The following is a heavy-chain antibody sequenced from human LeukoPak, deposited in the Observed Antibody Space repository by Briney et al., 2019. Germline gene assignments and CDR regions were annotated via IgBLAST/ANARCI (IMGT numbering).Heavy chain of an antibody. D-gene: IGHD6-19*01. Sequence: ASVKVSCKTSGYTFTAYYVHWVRQAPGQGLEWMGWINPNSGGTNYAQNFQGRVTMTRDTSISTAYMELSRLRSDDTAVYYCARDQVYNSAQGVVDYWGQGTLVTVSS. J-gene: IGHJ4*02. CDR3: ARDQVYNSAQGVVDY. CDR2: INPNSGGT. CDR1: GYTFTAYY. V-gene: IGHV1-2*02.